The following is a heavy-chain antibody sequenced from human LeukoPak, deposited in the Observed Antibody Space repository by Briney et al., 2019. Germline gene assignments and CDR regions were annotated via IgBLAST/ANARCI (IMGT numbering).Heavy chain of an antibody. CDR1: GFTFSSYA. J-gene: IGHJ4*02. CDR2: ISGSGGST. CDR3: AKESRSDSSGWSGFDY. Sequence: GGSLRLSCAASGFTFSSYAMSWVRQAPGKGLEWVSAISGSGGSTYYADSVKGRFTISRDNSKNTLYLQMNSLRAEDTAVYYCAKESRSDSSGWSGFDYWGQGTLVTVSS. V-gene: IGHV3-23*01. D-gene: IGHD6-19*01.